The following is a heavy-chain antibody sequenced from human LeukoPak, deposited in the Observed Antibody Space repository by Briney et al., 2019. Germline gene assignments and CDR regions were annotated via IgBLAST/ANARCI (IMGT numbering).Heavy chain of an antibody. CDR2: IRRKIINDTT. Sequence: GRSLSLSCTTSGFCFGDYSLSWVRQPPGKGLEWLGYIRRKIINDTTAYAESVKDRFTISRDDSKNIAYLQTHSLKGEDTAIYNCSGVKNLVREGILYFYYGMDVWGQGTTVTVSS. CDR3: SGVKNLVREGILYFYYGMDV. V-gene: IGHV3-49*04. CDR1: GFCFGDYS. J-gene: IGHJ6*02. D-gene: IGHD3-10*01.